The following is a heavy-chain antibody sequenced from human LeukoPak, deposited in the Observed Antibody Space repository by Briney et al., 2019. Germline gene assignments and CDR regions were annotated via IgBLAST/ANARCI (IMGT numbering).Heavy chain of an antibody. D-gene: IGHD2-2*01. CDR1: GGSISSYY. J-gene: IGHJ4*02. CDR2: IYTSGST. V-gene: IGHV4-4*07. Sequence: SETLSLTCTVSGGSISSYYWSWIRQPAGKGLEWIGRIYTSGSTNYNPSLKSRVTISVDTSKNQFPLKLSSVTAADTAVYYCARGQADIVVVPAAIPFDYWGQGTLVTVSS. CDR3: ARGQADIVVVPAAIPFDY.